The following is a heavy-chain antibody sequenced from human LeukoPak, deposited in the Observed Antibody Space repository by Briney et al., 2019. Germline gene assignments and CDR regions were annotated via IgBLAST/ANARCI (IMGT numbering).Heavy chain of an antibody. CDR1: GGSISSGDYY. CDR2: IYYSGST. J-gene: IGHJ6*02. CDR3: ARSEVGGSLIDYYGMDV. D-gene: IGHD4-23*01. V-gene: IGHV4-30-4*02. Sequence: SETLSLTCTVSGGSISSGDYYWSWIRQPPGKGLEWIGYIYYSGSTYYNPSLKSRVTISVDTSKNQFSLKLSSVTAADTAVYYCARSEVGGSLIDYYGMDVWGQGTTVTVSS.